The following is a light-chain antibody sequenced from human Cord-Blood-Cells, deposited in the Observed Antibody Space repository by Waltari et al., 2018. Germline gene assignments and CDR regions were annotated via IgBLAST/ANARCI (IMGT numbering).Light chain of an antibody. CDR3: QQYDNLPAFT. J-gene: IGKJ3*01. CDR1: QDISNY. CDR2: DAS. V-gene: IGKV1-33*01. Sequence: DIQMTQSPSSLSASVGDRATITCQASQDISNYLNWYLQKPGKAPKLLIYDASNLETGVPSRFSGSGSGTDFTFTISSLQPEDIATYYCQQYDNLPAFTFGPGTKVDIK.